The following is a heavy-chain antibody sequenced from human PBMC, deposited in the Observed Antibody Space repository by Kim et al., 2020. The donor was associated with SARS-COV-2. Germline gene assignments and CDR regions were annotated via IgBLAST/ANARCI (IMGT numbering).Heavy chain of an antibody. CDR3: ARARIAATNRDAFDI. J-gene: IGHJ3*02. Sequence: QKFQGRVTITADESTSTAYMELSSLRSEDTAVYYCARARIAATNRDAFDIWGQGTMVTVSS. V-gene: IGHV1-69*01. D-gene: IGHD6-13*01.